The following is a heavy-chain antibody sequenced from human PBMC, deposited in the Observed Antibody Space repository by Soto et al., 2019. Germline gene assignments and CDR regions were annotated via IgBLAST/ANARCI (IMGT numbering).Heavy chain of an antibody. CDR3: ARAGIAYCSSTTCYLYYYVMDV. D-gene: IGHD2-2*01. V-gene: IGHV1-3*01. CDR1: GYTFTSYA. CDR2: INAGNGNT. J-gene: IGHJ6*02. Sequence: VKVSCKASGYTFTSYAMHWVRQAPGQRLEWMGWINAGNGNTKYSQKFQGRVTITRDTSASTAYMELTSLTSGDTAVYYCARAGIAYCSSTTCYLYYYVMDVWGQGTTVTVSS.